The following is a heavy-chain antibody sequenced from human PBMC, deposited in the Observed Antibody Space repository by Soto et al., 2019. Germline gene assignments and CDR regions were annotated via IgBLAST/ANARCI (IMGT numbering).Heavy chain of an antibody. CDR1: GGSISSGGYY. CDR3: ARDRIIGLGDYPRDYYYGMDV. D-gene: IGHD4-17*01. V-gene: IGHV4-31*03. Sequence: SETLSLTCTVSGGSISSGGYYWSWIRQHPGKGLEWIGYIYYSGSTYYNPSLKSRVTISVDTSKNQFSLKLSSVTAADTAVYYCARDRIIGLGDYPRDYYYGMDVWGQGTTVTVS. J-gene: IGHJ6*02. CDR2: IYYSGST.